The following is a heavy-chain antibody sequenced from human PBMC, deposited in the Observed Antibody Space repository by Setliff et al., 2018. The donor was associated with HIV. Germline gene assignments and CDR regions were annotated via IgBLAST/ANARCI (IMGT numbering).Heavy chain of an antibody. CDR3: ARDRQFGRAWGFDY. V-gene: IGHV4-4*02. CDR1: GDSISSSNW. J-gene: IGHJ4*02. CDR2: IYHKGDI. Sequence: SETLSLTCGVSGDSISSSNWWNWVRQSPGKGLEWIAEIYHKGDIHYNPSLRSRVTISLDKSKNQISLNLDSVTAADTAVYYCARDRQFGRAWGFDYWGQGRPVTSPQ. D-gene: IGHD7-27*01.